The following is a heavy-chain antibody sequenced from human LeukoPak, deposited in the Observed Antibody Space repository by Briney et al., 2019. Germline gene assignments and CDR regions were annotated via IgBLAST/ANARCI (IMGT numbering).Heavy chain of an antibody. J-gene: IGHJ4*02. D-gene: IGHD6-13*01. V-gene: IGHV4-38-2*02. CDR1: GFSISSGYY. Sequence: SETLSLTCTVSGFSISSGYYWGWIRQPPGKGLEWIGSITHSGIPYYSPSLKSRVTISLDTSKNQFSLKLTSVTAADTALYYCTSIYSSNWYLGDYWGQGTLVTVSS. CDR3: TSIYSSNWYLGDY. CDR2: ITHSGIP.